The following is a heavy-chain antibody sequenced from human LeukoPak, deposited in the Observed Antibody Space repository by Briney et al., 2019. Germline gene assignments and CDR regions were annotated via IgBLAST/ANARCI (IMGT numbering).Heavy chain of an antibody. CDR3: AKDADNSQPSDFDY. D-gene: IGHD2/OR15-2a*01. CDR2: IRYNGSNK. V-gene: IGHV3-30*02. J-gene: IGHJ4*02. CDR1: GFTFSSYG. Sequence: GGSLRLSCAASGFTFSSYGMHWVRQAPGKGLEWVAFIRYNGSNKYYADSVKGRFTISRDNSKNTLYLQMNSLRAEDTAVYYCAKDADNSQPSDFDYWGQGTLVTVSS.